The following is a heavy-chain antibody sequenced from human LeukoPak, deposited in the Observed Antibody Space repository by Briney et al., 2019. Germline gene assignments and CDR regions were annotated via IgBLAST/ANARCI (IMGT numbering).Heavy chain of an antibody. D-gene: IGHD1-26*01. J-gene: IGHJ4*02. CDR1: GGSFSGYY. Sequence: SETLSLTCAVYGGSFSGYYWSWIRQPPGKGLEWIGEINHSGSTNYNPSLKSRVTMSVDPSKNQFSLKLSSVTAADTAVYYCARTQSQSGSYRYYFGYWGQGTLVTVSS. CDR3: ARTQSQSGSYRYYFGY. CDR2: INHSGST. V-gene: IGHV4-34*01.